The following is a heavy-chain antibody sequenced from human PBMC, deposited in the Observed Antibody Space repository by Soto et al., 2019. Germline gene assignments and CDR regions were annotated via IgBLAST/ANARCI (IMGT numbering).Heavy chain of an antibody. D-gene: IGHD3-22*01. J-gene: IGHJ4*02. CDR1: GYTFTSYG. V-gene: IGHV1-18*01. Sequence: QVQLVQSGAEVKKPGASVKVSCKASGYTFTSYGISWVRQAPGQGLEWMGWISAYNGNTNYAQKFQGRVTMTRDTSISTAYMELSRLRSDDTAVYYCARYYYDSSGYSDYWGQGTLVTVSS. CDR3: ARYYYDSSGYSDY. CDR2: ISAYNGNT.